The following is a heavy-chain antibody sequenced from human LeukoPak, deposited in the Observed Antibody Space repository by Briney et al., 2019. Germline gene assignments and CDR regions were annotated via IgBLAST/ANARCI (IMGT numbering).Heavy chain of an antibody. D-gene: IGHD3-3*01. CDR3: ARDTGGVVIGGAFDI. V-gene: IGHV1-2*02. CDR2: INPNSGGT. CDR1: GYTFTGYY. Sequence: ASVKVSCKASGYTFTGYYMHWVRQAPGQGLEWMGWINPNSGGTNYAQKFQGRVTMTRDTSISTAYMELSRLRSDDAAVYYCARDTGGVVIGGAFDIWGQGTLVTVSS. J-gene: IGHJ4*02.